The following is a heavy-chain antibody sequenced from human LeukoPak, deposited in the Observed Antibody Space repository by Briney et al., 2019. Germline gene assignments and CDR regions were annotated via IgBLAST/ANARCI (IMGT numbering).Heavy chain of an antibody. D-gene: IGHD3-3*01. CDR2: IYHSGST. CDR1: GGSISSDNW. V-gene: IGHV4-4*02. CDR3: ARTYYDFWSGYLVQRRGQNDAFDI. Sequence: PSGTLSLTCAVSGGSISSDNWWSWVRQPPGKGLEWIGEIYHSGSTNYNPSLKSRVTISVDRSKNQFSLKLSSVTAADTAVYYCARTYYDFWSGYLVQRRGQNDAFDIWGQGTMVTVSS. J-gene: IGHJ3*02.